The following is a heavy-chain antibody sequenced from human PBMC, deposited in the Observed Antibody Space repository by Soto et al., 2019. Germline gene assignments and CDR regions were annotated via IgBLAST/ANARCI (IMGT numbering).Heavy chain of an antibody. CDR1: GFTFRTFA. CDR2: ISYDGSKK. V-gene: IGHV3-30-3*01. D-gene: IGHD3-22*01. Sequence: QVQLAESGGGVVQPGTSLRLSCAASGFTFRTFAMNWVRQAPGKGLEWVAVISYDGSKKYYADSVKGRFTISRDNSKDTLYLQMNSLSSDDTAVYYCARVYDASGSPCDYWGQGTLVPVSS. J-gene: IGHJ4*02. CDR3: ARVYDASGSPCDY.